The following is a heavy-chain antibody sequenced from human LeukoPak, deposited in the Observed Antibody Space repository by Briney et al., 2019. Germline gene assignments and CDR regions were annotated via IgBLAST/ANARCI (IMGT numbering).Heavy chain of an antibody. J-gene: IGHJ4*02. Sequence: SDPLSLTCAVCGYSISSGYYWGWLRQRPGKGLEWIGRIYHSGSTYYNPSLKSRVTISVDTSKNQFTLKLSSVTAADTAVYYCARERDYVWGSYRPKVDYWGQGTLVTVSS. D-gene: IGHD3-16*02. CDR1: GYSISSGYY. V-gene: IGHV4-38-2*02. CDR3: ARERDYVWGSYRPKVDY. CDR2: IYHSGST.